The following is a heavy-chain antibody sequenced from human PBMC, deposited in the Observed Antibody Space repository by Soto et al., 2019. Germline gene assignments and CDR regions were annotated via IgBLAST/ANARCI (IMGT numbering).Heavy chain of an antibody. CDR2: ISHHGNNK. V-gene: IGHV3-30-3*01. D-gene: IGHD2-2*01. Sequence: QVQLVESGGAMVQPGRSLRLSCAASGFPFSTYALHWVRQAPGRGLEWVALISHHGNNKFYADSVEGRFTVSRDNSKDTLYLQMNSLRPEDTAVYYCARSYVKYLAYYYGMDVWGQGTTVTVS. CDR1: GFPFSTYA. CDR3: ARSYVKYLAYYYGMDV. J-gene: IGHJ6*02.